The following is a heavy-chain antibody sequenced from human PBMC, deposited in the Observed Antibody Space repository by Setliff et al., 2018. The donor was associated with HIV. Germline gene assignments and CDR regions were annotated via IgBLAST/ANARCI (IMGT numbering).Heavy chain of an antibody. V-gene: IGHV1-24*01. CDR1: GYTLSELS. CDR2: FDPQDGET. D-gene: IGHD6-19*01. J-gene: IGHJ4*02. Sequence: ASVKVSCKVYGYTLSELSTHWVRQAPGKGLEWMGYFDPQDGETVYAQKFQGRITMTEDTSTDTAYMEMSGLRSEDTAFYYCAIDGAGPWLRPMPDYWGQGTLVTVSS. CDR3: AIDGAGPWLRPMPDY.